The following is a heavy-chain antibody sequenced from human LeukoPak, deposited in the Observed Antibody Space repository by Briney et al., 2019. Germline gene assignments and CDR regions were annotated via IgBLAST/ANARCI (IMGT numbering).Heavy chain of an antibody. D-gene: IGHD3-10*01. V-gene: IGHV4-34*01. CDR1: GGSFSGYY. CDR2: INHSGST. J-gene: IGHJ5*02. CDR3: ARVRDYYGSGSGWFDP. Sequence: SETLSLTCAVYGGSFSGYYWSWVRQPPGKGLEWIGEINHSGSTNYNPSLKSRVTISVDTSNNQFSLKLSSVTAADTAVYYCARVRDYYGSGSGWFDPWGQGTLVTVSS.